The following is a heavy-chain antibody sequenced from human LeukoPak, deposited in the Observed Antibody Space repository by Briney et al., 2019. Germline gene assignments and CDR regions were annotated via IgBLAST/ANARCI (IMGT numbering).Heavy chain of an antibody. V-gene: IGHV1-3*01. D-gene: IGHD5-18*01. CDR2: INAGNDNT. CDR1: GYTLTSQA. Sequence: ASVKVSCKASGYTLTSQAMHWVRQAPGQRLEWMGWINAGNDNTKFSQKFQGRVTITRDTSASTAYMELSSLRSEDTAVYYCARVVDVNSYGLFDYWGQGTLVTVSS. J-gene: IGHJ4*02. CDR3: ARVVDVNSYGLFDY.